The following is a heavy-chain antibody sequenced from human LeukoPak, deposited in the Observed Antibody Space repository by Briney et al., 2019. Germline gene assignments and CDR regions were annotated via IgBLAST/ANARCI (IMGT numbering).Heavy chain of an antibody. V-gene: IGHV4-4*02. J-gene: IGHJ4*02. CDR3: ARDRRLAREYYFDY. D-gene: IGHD3-16*01. Sequence: SETLSLTCTVSGGSISSSNWWSWVRQPPGKGLEWIGEIYHSGSTNYNPSLKSRVTISVDKSKNQFSLKLSSVTAADTAVYYCARDRRLAREYYFDYWGQGTLVTVSS. CDR2: IYHSGST. CDR1: GGSISSSNW.